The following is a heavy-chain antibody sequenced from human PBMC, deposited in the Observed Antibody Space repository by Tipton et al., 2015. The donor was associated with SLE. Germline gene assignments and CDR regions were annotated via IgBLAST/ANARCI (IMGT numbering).Heavy chain of an antibody. Sequence: TLSLTCDVSGESVSGYFWTWIRQPPGKGLEWIGDIHDNADAYHNASLKSRVTMSVDPSKNQFSLKLNSVTAADTAVYYCATSTSSSWWGGAAFDIWGQGSMGTVSS. CDR3: ATSTSSSWWGGAAFDI. J-gene: IGHJ3*02. V-gene: IGHV4-34*01. CDR1: GESVSGYF. CDR2: IHDNADA. D-gene: IGHD6-13*01.